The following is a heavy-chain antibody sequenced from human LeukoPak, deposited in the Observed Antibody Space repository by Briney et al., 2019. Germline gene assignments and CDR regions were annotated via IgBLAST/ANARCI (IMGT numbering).Heavy chain of an antibody. Sequence: SETLSLTCTVSGHAISSGYYWGWIRQPPGKGLEWIGSMYHSGSTNYNPSLKSRVTTSVDTSKNQFSLKLSSVTAADTAVYYCVRGPGGTHYYDSRGLWNWFDPWGQGTLVTVSS. CDR2: MYHSGST. J-gene: IGHJ5*02. D-gene: IGHD3-22*01. CDR1: GHAISSGYY. V-gene: IGHV4-38-2*02. CDR3: VRGPGGTHYYDSRGLWNWFDP.